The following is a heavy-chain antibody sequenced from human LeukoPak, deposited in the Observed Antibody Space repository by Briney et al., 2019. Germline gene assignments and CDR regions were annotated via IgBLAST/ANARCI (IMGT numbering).Heavy chain of an antibody. CDR3: AKAVSGWYSFDY. D-gene: IGHD6-19*01. V-gene: IGHV3-23*01. Sequence: GGSLRLSCAASGFTFNNFAISWLRQAPGKGLEWVSTISSSGGSTYYADSVKGRFTISRDNSKNTLYLQMNSLRADDTAVYYCAKAVSGWYSFDYWGQGTLVTVSS. CDR2: ISSSGGST. J-gene: IGHJ4*02. CDR1: GFTFNNFA.